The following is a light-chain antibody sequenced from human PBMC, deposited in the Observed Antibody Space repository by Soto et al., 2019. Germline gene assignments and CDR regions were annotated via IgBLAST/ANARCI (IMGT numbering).Light chain of an antibody. CDR2: EVN. J-gene: IGLJ2*01. CDR3: NSYVTSNVVI. Sequence: QSVLTQPPSASGSPGQSVTISCTGIRDDVGGYNYVSWYQQHPGKAPKIMIYEVNKRPSGVPARFSGSKSGNTASLTVSGLQAEDEAVYYCNSYVTSNVVIFGGGTKLTVL. CDR1: RDDVGGYNY. V-gene: IGLV2-8*01.